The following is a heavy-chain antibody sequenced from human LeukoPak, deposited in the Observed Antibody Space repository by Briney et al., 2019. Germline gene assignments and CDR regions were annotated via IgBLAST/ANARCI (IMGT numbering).Heavy chain of an antibody. CDR1: GDSISSGGYS. CDR3: ARDPYDSGI. V-gene: IGHV4-30-4*07. D-gene: IGHD3-10*01. CDR2: IYSSGRS. J-gene: IGHJ4*02. Sequence: SETLSLTCDVSGDSISSGGYSWSWVRQPPGKGLEWIGYIYSSGRSYYNPSLQSRVTISIDTSKNEFSLKVTSVTAADTAVYYCARDPYDSGIWGQGTLVTVSS.